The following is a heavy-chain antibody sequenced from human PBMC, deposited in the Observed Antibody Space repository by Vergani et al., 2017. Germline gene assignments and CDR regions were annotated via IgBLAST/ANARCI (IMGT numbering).Heavy chain of an antibody. CDR1: GGTFSSYT. CDR3: ARHPGIAVVFSLDY. Sequence: QVQLVQSGAEVKKPGSSVKVSCKASGGTFSSYTISWVRQAPGQGLEWMGRIIPILGIANYAQKFQGRVTITADKSTSTAYMELSSLRSEDTAVYYCARHPGIAVVFSLDYWGQGTLVTVSS. V-gene: IGHV1-69*02. D-gene: IGHD6-19*01. J-gene: IGHJ4*02. CDR2: IIPILGIA.